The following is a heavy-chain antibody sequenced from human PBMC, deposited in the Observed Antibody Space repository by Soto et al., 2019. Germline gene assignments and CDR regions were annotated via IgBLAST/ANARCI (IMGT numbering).Heavy chain of an antibody. D-gene: IGHD3-3*01. CDR2: INPSGGST. V-gene: IGHV1-46*01. J-gene: IGHJ4*02. CDR3: ARLDARITIFGVVKSYFDY. CDR1: GYTFTSYY. Sequence: ASVKVSCKASGYTFTSYYMHWVRQAPGQGLEWMGIINPSGGSTSYAQKFQGRVTMTRDTSTSTVYMELSSLRSEDTAVYYCARLDARITIFGVVKSYFDYWGQGTLVTVSS.